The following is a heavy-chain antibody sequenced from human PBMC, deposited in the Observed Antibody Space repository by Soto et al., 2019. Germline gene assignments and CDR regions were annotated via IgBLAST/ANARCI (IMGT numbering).Heavy chain of an antibody. CDR1: GYTFTSYA. V-gene: IGHV1-3*01. Sequence: ASVKVSCKASGYTFTSYAMHCVRQAPGQRLEWMGWINAGNGNTKYSQKFQGRVTITRDTSASTAYMELSSLRSEDTAVYYCARVGEVVVVPAATGPNNWFDPWGQGTLVTVSS. CDR2: INAGNGNT. CDR3: ARVGEVVVVPAATGPNNWFDP. D-gene: IGHD2-2*01. J-gene: IGHJ5*02.